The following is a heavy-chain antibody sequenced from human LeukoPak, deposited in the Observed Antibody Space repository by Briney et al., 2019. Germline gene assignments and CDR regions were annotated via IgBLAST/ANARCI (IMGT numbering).Heavy chain of an antibody. V-gene: IGHV3-30*04. CDR2: ISYDGSNK. D-gene: IGHD3-3*01. CDR1: GFTFSSYA. J-gene: IGHJ6*03. CDR3: ARDGLEWLLTPLYYYYYYMDV. Sequence: GGSLRLSCAASGFTFSSYAMHWVRQAPGKGLEWVAVISYDGSNKYYADSVKGRFTISRDNSKNTLYLQMNSLRAEDTAVYYCARDGLEWLLTPLYYYYYYMDVWGKATTVTVSS.